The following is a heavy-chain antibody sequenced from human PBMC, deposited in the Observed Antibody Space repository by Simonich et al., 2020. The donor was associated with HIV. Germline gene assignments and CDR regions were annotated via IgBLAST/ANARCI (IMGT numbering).Heavy chain of an antibody. V-gene: IGHV4-59*01. Sequence: QVQLQESGPGLVKPSETLSLTCSVSRGSISRYYWSWIRQPPGKGLEWIGYIVDNGNTNYNPSLKSRVTISVDTSKNQFSLKLNSVTSVDTAVYYCARAPDYGANVYFDYWGQGTLVTVSS. CDR2: IVDNGNT. CDR3: ARAPDYGANVYFDY. J-gene: IGHJ4*02. CDR1: RGSISRYY. D-gene: IGHD4-17*01.